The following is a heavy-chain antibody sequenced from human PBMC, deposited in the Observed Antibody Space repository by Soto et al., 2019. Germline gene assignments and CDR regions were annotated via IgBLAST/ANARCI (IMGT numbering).Heavy chain of an antibody. CDR1: GGSISSGGYY. Sequence: SETLSLTCTVSGGSISSGGYYWSWIRQHPGKGLEWIGYIYYSGSTYYNPSLKGRVTISVDTSKNQFSLKLSSVTAADTAVYYCASGTSDIVVVPASKRTHKLILDYRGQGTLVPVSA. D-gene: IGHD2-2*01. CDR2: IYYSGST. CDR3: ASGTSDIVVVPASKRTHKLILDY. J-gene: IGHJ4*02. V-gene: IGHV4-31*03.